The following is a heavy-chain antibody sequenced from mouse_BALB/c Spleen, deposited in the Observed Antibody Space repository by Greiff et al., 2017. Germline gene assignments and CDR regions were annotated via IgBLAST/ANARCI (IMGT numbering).Heavy chain of an antibody. D-gene: IGHD2-4*01. CDR1: GYTFTSYW. J-gene: IGHJ3*01. CDR2: IYPGDGDT. Sequence: QVQLQQSGAELARPGASVKLSCKASGYTFTSYWMQWVKQRPGQGLEWIGAIYPGDGDTRYTQKFKGKATLTADKSSSTAYMQLSSLASEDSAVYYCARGRDYDEAWFAYWGQGTLVTVSA. V-gene: IGHV1-87*01. CDR3: ARGRDYDEAWFAY.